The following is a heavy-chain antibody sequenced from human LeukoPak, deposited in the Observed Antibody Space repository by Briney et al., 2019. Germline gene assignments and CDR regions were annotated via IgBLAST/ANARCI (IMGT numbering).Heavy chain of an antibody. CDR3: ARDWIDRSLDY. J-gene: IGHJ4*02. V-gene: IGHV3-33*01. CDR2: LSPHANYE. Sequence: GRSLRLSCAASGFTFSDYGIHWVRQDPGKGLEWVAVLSPHANYEYYADSVQGRFTISRDDSKNTVYLQMNSLRDEETAVYYCARDWIDRSLDYWGLGTLVTVSS. D-gene: IGHD2-2*03. CDR1: GFTFSDYG.